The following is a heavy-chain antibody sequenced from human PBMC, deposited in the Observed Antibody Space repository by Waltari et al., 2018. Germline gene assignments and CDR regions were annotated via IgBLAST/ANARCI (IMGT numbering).Heavy chain of an antibody. V-gene: IGHV4-39*01. CDR1: GGSISLSSYY. CDR2: IYYSGST. J-gene: IGHJ5*02. Sequence: QLQLQESGPGLVKPSEPPSLPCPVSGGSISLSSYYWGWIRQSPGKGLEWIGSIYYSGSTYYNPTLKSRVTISGDTSKNQFSLKLSSVTAADTAVYYCARHWKKSGYRFDPWGQGTLVTVSS. D-gene: IGHD5-12*01. CDR3: ARHWKKSGYRFDP.